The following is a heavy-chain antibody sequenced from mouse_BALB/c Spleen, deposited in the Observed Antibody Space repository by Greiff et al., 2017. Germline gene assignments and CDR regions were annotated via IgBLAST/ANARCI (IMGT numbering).Heavy chain of an antibody. J-gene: IGHJ2*01. CDR2: ISSGGGST. Sequence: EVQLVESGGGLVKPGGSLKLSCAASGFAFSSYDMSWVRQTPEKRLEWVAYISSGGGSTYYPDTVKGRFTISRDNAKNTLYLQMSSLKSEDTAMYYCARDYGNYPLYFDYWGQGTTLTVSS. CDR1: GFAFSSYD. CDR3: ARDYGNYPLYFDY. D-gene: IGHD2-1*01. V-gene: IGHV5-12-1*01.